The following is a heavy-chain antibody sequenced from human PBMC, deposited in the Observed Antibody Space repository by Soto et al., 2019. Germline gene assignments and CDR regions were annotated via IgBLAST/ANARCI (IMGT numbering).Heavy chain of an antibody. J-gene: IGHJ3*02. V-gene: IGHV3-30-3*01. CDR2: ISYDGSQK. CDR3: ARELFEYSILSSGLDI. CDR1: GFTSSSYT. Sequence: GGSLRLSCAASGFTSSSYTMEWVRQAPGKGLEWVAVISYDGSQKFNADSVKGRFTISRDNSKNTLYLQMNSLRADDMAVYYCARELFEYSILSSGLDIWGQGTVVT. D-gene: IGHD6-6*01.